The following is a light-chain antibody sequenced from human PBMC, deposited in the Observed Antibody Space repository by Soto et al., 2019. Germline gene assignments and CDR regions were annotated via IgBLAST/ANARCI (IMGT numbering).Light chain of an antibody. J-gene: IGKJ2*01. V-gene: IGKV1-5*03. CDR1: RSISSW. CDR3: QQYDTYNT. Sequence: DIQMTQSPSTLSASVGDRVSITCRASRSISSWLAWYQQKPGKAPKLLIYKASILATGVPSRFSGSGSGTEFSLTISSLQPDDVAVYHCQQYDTYNTFGQGTKLEIK. CDR2: KAS.